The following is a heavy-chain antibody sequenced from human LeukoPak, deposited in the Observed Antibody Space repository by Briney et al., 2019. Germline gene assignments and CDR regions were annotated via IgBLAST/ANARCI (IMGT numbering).Heavy chain of an antibody. D-gene: IGHD3-22*01. V-gene: IGHV1-24*01. J-gene: IGHJ4*02. CDR1: GYTLTELS. Sequence: ASVKVSCKVSGYTLTELSMHWVRQAPGKGLEWMGGFDPEDGETFYAQKFQGRVTMTEDTSTDTAYMELSSLRSEDTAVYYCAILHYYDSSGYYYPVDGWGQGTLVTVSS. CDR3: AILHYYDSSGYYYPVDG. CDR2: FDPEDGET.